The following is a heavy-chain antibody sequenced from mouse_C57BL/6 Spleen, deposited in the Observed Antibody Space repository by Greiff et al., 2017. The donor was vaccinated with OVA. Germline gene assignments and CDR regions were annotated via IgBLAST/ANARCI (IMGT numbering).Heavy chain of an antibody. CDR1: GYTFTSYG. J-gene: IGHJ4*01. V-gene: IGHV1-81*01. CDR3: ARRELRLEGAYAMDY. D-gene: IGHD3-2*02. Sequence: VQLQQSGAELARPGASVKLSCKASGYTFTSYGISWVKQSTGQGLEWIGEIYPRSGNTYYNEKFKGKATLTADKSSSTAYMELRSLTSEDSAVYFCARRELRLEGAYAMDYWGQGTSVTVSS. CDR2: IYPRSGNT.